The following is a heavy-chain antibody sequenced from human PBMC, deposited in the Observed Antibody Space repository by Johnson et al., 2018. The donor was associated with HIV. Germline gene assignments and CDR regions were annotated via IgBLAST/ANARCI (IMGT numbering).Heavy chain of an antibody. J-gene: IGHJ3*01. CDR3: TTAGAYYMADVFDF. Sequence: VQLVESGGGVVQPGGSLRLSCAASGFTFSNAWMSWVRQAPGKGLDWVGHIKSKTDGGTTDSAAPVKGRFTISRDDSKNTLYLQMNSLKTEDTAVYYCTTAGAYYMADVFDFWGQGTMVTVSS. CDR1: GFTFSNAW. CDR2: IKSKTDGGTT. V-gene: IGHV3-15*01. D-gene: IGHD3-3*01.